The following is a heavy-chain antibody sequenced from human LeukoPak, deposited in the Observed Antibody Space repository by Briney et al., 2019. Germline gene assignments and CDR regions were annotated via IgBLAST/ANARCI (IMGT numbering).Heavy chain of an antibody. V-gene: IGHV4-31*03. CDR1: GGSISSGGYY. D-gene: IGHD5-24*01. J-gene: IGHJ4*02. CDR2: IYYSGST. Sequence: PSETLSLTCTVSGGSISSGGYYWSWIRQHPGKGPEWIGYIYYSGSTYYNPSLKSRVTISVDTSKNQFSLKLSSVTAADTAVYYCARDRDGYNPFFDYWGQGTLVTVSS. CDR3: ARDRDGYNPFFDY.